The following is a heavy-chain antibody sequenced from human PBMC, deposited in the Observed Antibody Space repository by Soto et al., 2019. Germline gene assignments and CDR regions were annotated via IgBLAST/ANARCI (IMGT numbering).Heavy chain of an antibody. D-gene: IGHD2-8*01. V-gene: IGHV3-23*01. Sequence: GGSLRLSCAASGFTFSSYAMSWVRQAPGKGLEWVSAISGSGGSTYYADSVKGRFTISRDNSKNTLYLQMNSLRAEDTAVYYCAKDLGYCTNGVCYVRYYYYMDVWGKGTTVTVSS. CDR1: GFTFSSYA. J-gene: IGHJ6*03. CDR3: AKDLGYCTNGVCYVRYYYYMDV. CDR2: ISGSGGST.